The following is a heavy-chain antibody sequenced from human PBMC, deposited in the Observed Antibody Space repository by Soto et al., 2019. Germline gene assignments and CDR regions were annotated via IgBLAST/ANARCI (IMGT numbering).Heavy chain of an antibody. CDR1: GGSFSDYY. CDR2: IYHSGST. D-gene: IGHD3-10*01. V-gene: IGHV4-34*01. Sequence: QVQLQQWGAGLLKPSETLSLTCSVYGGSFSDYYWSWIRQPPGKGLEWIGEIYHSGSTNYNPSLKSRVTISVDKSKNQFSLKLSSVTAADTAVYYCAGRRDGSGSLDYWGQGTLVTVSS. J-gene: IGHJ4*02. CDR3: AGRRDGSGSLDY.